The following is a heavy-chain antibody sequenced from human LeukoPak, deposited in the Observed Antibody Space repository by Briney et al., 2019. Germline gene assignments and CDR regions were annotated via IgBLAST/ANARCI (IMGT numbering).Heavy chain of an antibody. CDR1: GFTVSSNY. D-gene: IGHD2-21*02. CDR3: ARADTLTHCLYFDY. CDR2: IYSGGST. J-gene: IGHJ4*02. V-gene: IGHV3-66*01. Sequence: GGSLRLSCAASGFTVSSNYMSWVREAPGKGLEWVSVIYSGGSTYYADSVKGRFTISRDNSKNTLYLQMNSLRAEDTAVYYCARADTLTHCLYFDYWGQGTLVTVSS.